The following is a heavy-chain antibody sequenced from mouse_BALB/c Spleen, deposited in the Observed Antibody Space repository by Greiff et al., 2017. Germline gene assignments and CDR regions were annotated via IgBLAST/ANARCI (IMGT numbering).Heavy chain of an antibody. D-gene: IGHD1-1*01. V-gene: IGHV2-9*02. Sequence: VKLMESGPGLVAPSQSLSITCTVSGFSLTSYGVHWVRQPPGKGLEWLGVIWAGGSTNYNSALMSRLSISKDNSKSQVFLKMNSLQTDDTAMYYYASEPVATRYAMDYWGQGTSVTVSS. CDR1: GFSLTSYG. CDR2: IWAGGST. J-gene: IGHJ4*01. CDR3: ASEPVATRYAMDY.